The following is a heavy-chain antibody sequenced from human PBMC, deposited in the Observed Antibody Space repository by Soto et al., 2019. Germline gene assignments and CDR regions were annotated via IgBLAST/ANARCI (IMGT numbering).Heavy chain of an antibody. CDR2: IYYSGST. CDR1: GGSISSGGYY. J-gene: IGHJ6*03. CDR3: ARAFKSGIYYYYYMDV. Sequence: QVQLQESGPGLVKPSQTLSLTCTVSGGSISSGGYYWSSIRQHPGKGLEWIGYIYYSGSTYYNPSLKSRVTISVDTSKNQFSLKLSSVTAADTAVYYCARAFKSGIYYYYYMDVWGKGTKVTV. D-gene: IGHD1-20*01. V-gene: IGHV4-31*03.